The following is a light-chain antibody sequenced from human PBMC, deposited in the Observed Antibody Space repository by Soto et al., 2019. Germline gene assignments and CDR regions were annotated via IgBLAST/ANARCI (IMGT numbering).Light chain of an antibody. CDR1: HSLSSW. Sequence: DIQMTQSPSTLSASVGDRVTITCRASHSLSSWLAWYQQKPGKAPKLLIYKASTIESGVTSRFSGSGSGTEFTLTLRSLQPDDFATYYCQQYRTFGQGTKVELK. CDR3: QQYRT. CDR2: KAS. V-gene: IGKV1-5*03. J-gene: IGKJ1*01.